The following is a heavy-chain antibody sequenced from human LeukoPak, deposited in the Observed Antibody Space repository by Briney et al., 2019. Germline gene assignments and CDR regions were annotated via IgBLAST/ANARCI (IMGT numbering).Heavy chain of an antibody. CDR1: GFTFSSYW. Sequence: GGSLRLSCAASGFTFSSYWMHWVRQAPGKGLVWVSRINRDGSSTNYVDSVKGRFTISRDNAKNTLYLQMNSLRAEDTAVYYWARDTSSRFDYWGQGTLATVS. D-gene: IGHD2-2*01. J-gene: IGHJ4*02. CDR2: INRDGSST. V-gene: IGHV3-74*01. CDR3: ARDTSSRFDY.